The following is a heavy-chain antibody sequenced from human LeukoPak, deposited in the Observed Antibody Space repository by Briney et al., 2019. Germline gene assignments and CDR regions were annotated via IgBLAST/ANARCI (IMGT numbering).Heavy chain of an antibody. V-gene: IGHV4-59*01. Sequence: KTSETLSLTCTVSGGSISSYYWSWIRQPPGKGLEWIGYIYYSGSTNYNPSLKSRVTISVDTSKNQFSLKLSSVTAADTAVYYCARTYYYDSSGYSLPLYYYGMDVWGQGTTVTVSS. CDR3: ARTYYYDSSGYSLPLYYYGMDV. J-gene: IGHJ6*02. CDR2: IYYSGST. D-gene: IGHD3-22*01. CDR1: GGSISSYY.